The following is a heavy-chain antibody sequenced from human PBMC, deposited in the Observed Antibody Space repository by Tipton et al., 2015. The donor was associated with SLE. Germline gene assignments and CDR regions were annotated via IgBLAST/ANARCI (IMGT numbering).Heavy chain of an antibody. V-gene: IGHV4-34*01. Sequence: TLSLTCAVYGGSFSGYYWSWIRQPPGKGLEWIGEINHSGSTNYNPSLKSRVTISVDTSKNQFSLKLSSVTAADTAVYYCARAQRGPIRAFDTWGQGTMVTVSS. CDR3: ARAQRGPIRAFDT. J-gene: IGHJ3*02. CDR2: INHSGST. D-gene: IGHD3/OR15-3a*01. CDR1: GGSFSGYY.